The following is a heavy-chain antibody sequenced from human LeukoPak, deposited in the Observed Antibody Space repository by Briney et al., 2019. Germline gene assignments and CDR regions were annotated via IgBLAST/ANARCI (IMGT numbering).Heavy chain of an antibody. D-gene: IGHD4-23*01. J-gene: IGHJ4*02. CDR2: INPSGGST. Sequence: GASVKVSCKASGYTFTSYGISWVRQAPGQGLEWMGIINPSGGSTSYAQKFQGRVTMTRDMSTSTVYMELSSLRSEDTAVYYCARDTGVTRTTYYFDYWGQGTLVTVSS. CDR1: GYTFTSYG. V-gene: IGHV1-46*01. CDR3: ARDTGVTRTTYYFDY.